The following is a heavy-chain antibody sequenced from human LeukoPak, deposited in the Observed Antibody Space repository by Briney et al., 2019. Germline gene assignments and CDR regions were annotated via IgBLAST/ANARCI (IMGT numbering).Heavy chain of an antibody. V-gene: IGHV4-39*07. D-gene: IGHD3-16*01. CDR3: ARAKNPFVTFGGVGFGY. Sequence: KPSETLSLTCTVSGGSISSSSYYWGWIRQPPGKGLEWIGEINHSGSTNYNPSLKSRVTISVDTSKNQFSLKLSSVTAADTAVYYCARAKNPFVTFGGVGFGYWGQGTLVTVSS. J-gene: IGHJ4*02. CDR2: INHSGST. CDR1: GGSISSSSYY.